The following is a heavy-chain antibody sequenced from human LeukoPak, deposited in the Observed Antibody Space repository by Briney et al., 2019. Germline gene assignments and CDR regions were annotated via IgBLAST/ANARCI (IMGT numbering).Heavy chain of an antibody. V-gene: IGHV4-34*01. CDR3: ASLVTSNYDILTRHWFDP. J-gene: IGHJ5*02. Sequence: SETLSLTCAVYGGSFSGYYWSWIRQPPGKGLEWIGEINHSGSTNYNPSLKSRVTISVDTSKNQFSLKLSSVTAADTAVYYCASLVTSNYDILTRHWFDPWGQGTLVTVSS. CDR1: GGSFSGYY. D-gene: IGHD3-9*01. CDR2: INHSGST.